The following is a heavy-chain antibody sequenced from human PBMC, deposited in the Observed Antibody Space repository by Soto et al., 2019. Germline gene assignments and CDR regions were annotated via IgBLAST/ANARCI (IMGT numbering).Heavy chain of an antibody. D-gene: IGHD6-13*01. CDR3: AASSSVAAAGYFKF. J-gene: IGHJ4*02. Sequence: QVQLVQSGAEVNEPGSSVKVSCKATGDLFNNYAFNWVRQSPGQGLEWMGRISPLFSTTNYAQKFQGRVTIRAHELTTIVYLEVSTLESEDTAMYYCAASSSVAAAGYFKFWGQGTLVNVSP. V-gene: IGHV1-69*01. CDR2: ISPLFSTT. CDR1: GDLFNNYA.